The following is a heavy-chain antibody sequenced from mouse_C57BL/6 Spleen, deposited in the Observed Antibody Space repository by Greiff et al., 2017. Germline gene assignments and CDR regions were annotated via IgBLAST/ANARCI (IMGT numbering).Heavy chain of an antibody. J-gene: IGHJ2*01. CDR1: GYSFTDYN. Sequence: VQLQQSGPELVKPGASVKISCKASGYSFTDYNMNWVKQRNGKSLAWIGVIHPTYGPTSYNQKFKGKATLTVDQSTSTDSMQLNSLTSEDSAVYYCARHGVVDLDYWGQGTTLTVAS. D-gene: IGHD1-1*01. V-gene: IGHV1-39*01. CDR3: ARHGVVDLDY. CDR2: IHPTYGPT.